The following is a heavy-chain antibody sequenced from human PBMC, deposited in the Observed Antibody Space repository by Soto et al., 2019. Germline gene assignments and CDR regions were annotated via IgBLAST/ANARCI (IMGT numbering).Heavy chain of an antibody. CDR2: IIPILGIA. CDR3: ARVRYYYDSSGYYYGAFDI. Sequence: SVKVSCKASGGTFSSYTISWVRQAPGQGREWMGRIIPILGIANYAQKFQGRVTITADKSTSTAYMELSSLSSEDTAVYYCARVRYYYDSSGYYYGAFDIWG. D-gene: IGHD3-22*01. CDR1: GGTFSSYT. J-gene: IGHJ3*02. V-gene: IGHV1-69*02.